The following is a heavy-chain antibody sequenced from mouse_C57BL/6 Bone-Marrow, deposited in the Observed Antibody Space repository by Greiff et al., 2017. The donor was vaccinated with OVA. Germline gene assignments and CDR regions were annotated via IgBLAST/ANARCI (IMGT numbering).Heavy chain of an antibody. CDR3: VSSSGYPYYAMDY. Sequence: VQLKESGGGLVQPKGSLKLSCAASGFSFNTYAMNWVRQAPGKGLEWVARIRSKSNNYATYYADSVKDRFTISRDDSESMLYLQMNNLKTEDTAMYYCVSSSGYPYYAMDYWGQGTSVTVSS. CDR1: GFSFNTYA. V-gene: IGHV10-1*01. D-gene: IGHD3-2*02. J-gene: IGHJ4*01. CDR2: IRSKSNNYAT.